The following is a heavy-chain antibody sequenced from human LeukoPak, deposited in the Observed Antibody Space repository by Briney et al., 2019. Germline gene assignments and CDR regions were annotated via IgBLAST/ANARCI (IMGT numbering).Heavy chain of an antibody. CDR1: GFTFSRFP. CDR2: ISYDGSKK. D-gene: IGHD3-22*01. CDR3: ASNGVYDSSDYYFIDY. J-gene: IGHJ4*02. Sequence: GGCLRLSCAASGFTFSRFPMHWVRQAPGKGLEWVAVISYDGSKKYYADSVKGRFTISRDNSKNMVYLQMNSLRPEDTAVFYCASNGVYDSSDYYFIDYWGQGILVTVSS. V-gene: IGHV3-30-3*01.